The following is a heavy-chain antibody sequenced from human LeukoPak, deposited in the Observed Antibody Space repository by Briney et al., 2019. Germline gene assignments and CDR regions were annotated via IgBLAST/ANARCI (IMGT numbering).Heavy chain of an antibody. Sequence: GGSLRLSCAASGFTFSSYSMNWVRQAPGKGLEWVSSISSSSSYIYYADSVKGRFTISRDNAKNSLYLQMNSLRAEDTAVYYCARDLYDFWSGYSEPAYWGQGTLVTVSS. D-gene: IGHD3-3*01. J-gene: IGHJ4*02. CDR3: ARDLYDFWSGYSEPAY. CDR1: GFTFSSYS. CDR2: ISSSSSYI. V-gene: IGHV3-21*01.